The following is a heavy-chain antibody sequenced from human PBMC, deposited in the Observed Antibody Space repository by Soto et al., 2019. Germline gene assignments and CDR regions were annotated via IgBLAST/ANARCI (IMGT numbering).Heavy chain of an antibody. Sequence: DVQLVESGGGMVNPGGSLRLSRAASGFSCSSHAMNWVRQSPGRGLEWVSSISSTSSYIHHAASVKGRVTISRDNAKSSPYLQLDGLRVYDTSVYYCVRDARLHLQGEFCDHLGQGILVTVSS. J-gene: IGHJ5*02. D-gene: IGHD2-21*02. CDR2: ISSTSSYI. CDR1: GFSCSSHA. V-gene: IGHV3-21*06. CDR3: VRDARLHLQGEFCDH.